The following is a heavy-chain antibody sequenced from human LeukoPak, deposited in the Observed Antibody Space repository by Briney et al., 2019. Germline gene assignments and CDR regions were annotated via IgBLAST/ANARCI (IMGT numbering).Heavy chain of an antibody. Sequence: GESLKISCKGSGYSFTSYWIGWVRQMPGKGLEWMGIIYPGDSETRYSPSFQGQVTISADKSISTAYLQWSSLKASDSAMYYCARHLGGTGRGVPSDWFDPWGQGTLVTVSS. J-gene: IGHJ5*02. CDR1: GYSFTSYW. V-gene: IGHV5-51*01. D-gene: IGHD3-10*01. CDR3: ARHLGGTGRGVPSDWFDP. CDR2: IYPGDSET.